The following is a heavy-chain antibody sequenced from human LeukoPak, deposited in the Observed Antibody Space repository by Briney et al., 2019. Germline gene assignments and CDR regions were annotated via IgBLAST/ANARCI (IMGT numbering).Heavy chain of an antibody. D-gene: IGHD2-15*01. V-gene: IGHV1-18*04. CDR3: ARAQLRVLLRDYYYGMDV. CDR2: ISAYNGNT. J-gene: IGHJ6*02. CDR1: GYSFTRYW. Sequence: PGESLKISCKGSGYSFTRYWIGWVRQAPGQGLEWMGWISAYNGNTNYAQKLQGRVTMTTGTSTSTAYMELRSLRSDDTAVYYCARAQLRVLLRDYYYGMDVWGQGTTVTVSS.